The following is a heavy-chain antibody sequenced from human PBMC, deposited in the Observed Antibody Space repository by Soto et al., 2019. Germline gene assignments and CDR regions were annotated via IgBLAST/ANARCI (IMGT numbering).Heavy chain of an antibody. Sequence: PSETLSLTCAVSGGSISSGGYSWSWIRQPPGKGLEWIGYIYHSGSTYYNPSLKSRVTISVDRSKNQFSLKLSSVTAADTAVYYCDRAPAVDIFDYCGQGPLVTVYS. CDR3: DRAPAVDIFDY. CDR1: GGSISSGGYS. CDR2: IYHSGST. D-gene: IGHD6-19*01. V-gene: IGHV4-30-2*01. J-gene: IGHJ4*02.